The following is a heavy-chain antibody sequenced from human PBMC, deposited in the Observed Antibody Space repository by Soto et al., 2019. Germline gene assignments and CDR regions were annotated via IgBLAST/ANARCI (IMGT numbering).Heavy chain of an antibody. CDR2: ISYDGSNK. Sequence: GSLRLSCAASGFTFSSYGMHWVRQAPGKGLEWVAVISYDGSNKYYADSVKGRFTISRDNSKNTLYLQMNSLRAEDTAVYYCAKDVVVGATTGLGDYYYYYGMDVWGQGTTVTVSS. CDR3: AKDVVVGATTGLGDYYYYYGMDV. V-gene: IGHV3-30*18. D-gene: IGHD1-26*01. J-gene: IGHJ6*02. CDR1: GFTFSSYG.